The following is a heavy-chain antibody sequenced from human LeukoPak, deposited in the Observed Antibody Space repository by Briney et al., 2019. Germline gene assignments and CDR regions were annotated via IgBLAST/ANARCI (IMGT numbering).Heavy chain of an antibody. Sequence: ASVKVSCKASGYTFTSYDINWVRQATGQGLEWMGWMNPNSGNTGYAQKFQGRVTMTRDMSTSTVYMELSSLRSEDTAVYCCARAACSGGSCYSGWYFDYWGQGTLVTVSS. V-gene: IGHV1-8*02. J-gene: IGHJ4*02. CDR3: ARAACSGGSCYSGWYFDY. CDR2: MNPNSGNT. D-gene: IGHD2-15*01. CDR1: GYTFTSYD.